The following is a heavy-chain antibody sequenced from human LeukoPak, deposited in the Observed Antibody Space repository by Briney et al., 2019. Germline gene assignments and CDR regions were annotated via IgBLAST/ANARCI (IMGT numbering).Heavy chain of an antibody. CDR2: IKQDGSEK. CDR1: GFTFSSYW. J-gene: IGHJ6*03. V-gene: IGHV3-7*03. CDR3: ARGVSERVPFSVHYYYYMDV. D-gene: IGHD5/OR15-5a*01. Sequence: GGSLRLSCAASGFTFSSYWMSWVRQAPGKGLEWVANIKQDGSEKYYVDSVKGRFIISRDNAKNSLYLQMNSLRFEDTAVYYCARGVSERVPFSVHYYYYMDVWGKGTTVTVSS.